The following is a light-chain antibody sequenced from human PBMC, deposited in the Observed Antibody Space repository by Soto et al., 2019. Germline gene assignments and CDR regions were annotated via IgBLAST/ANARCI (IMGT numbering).Light chain of an antibody. V-gene: IGKV3-15*01. Sequence: EIVLTQSPATLSLSPVERATLSCRASQSVSSNLAWYQQKFGQDPRLLIFGASTRATGIPVRFSGSGSGTEFTLTISSLQSEDFAVYDCQQYNNLPPWTFGQGTKVDIK. CDR3: QQYNNLPPWT. CDR1: QSVSSN. J-gene: IGKJ1*01. CDR2: GAS.